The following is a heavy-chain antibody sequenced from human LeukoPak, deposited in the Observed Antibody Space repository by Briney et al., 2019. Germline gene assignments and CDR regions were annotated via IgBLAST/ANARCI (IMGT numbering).Heavy chain of an antibody. D-gene: IGHD3-22*01. CDR3: ARPTNYYDSSGPWDYFDY. V-gene: IGHV5-51*01. J-gene: IGHJ4*02. CDR2: IHPGDSDT. CDR1: AYSFTSYW. Sequence: GESLKISCKGSAYSFTSYWIGWVRQMPGKGLEWMGIIHPGDSDTRYSPSFQGQVTISADKSISTAYLQWSSLKASDTAMYYCARPTNYYDSSGPWDYFDYWGQGTLVTVSS.